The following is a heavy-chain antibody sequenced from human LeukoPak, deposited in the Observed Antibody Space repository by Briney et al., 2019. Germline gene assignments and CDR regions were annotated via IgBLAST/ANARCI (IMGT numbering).Heavy chain of an antibody. CDR2: IYYSGST. CDR3: ARDFTKTASPDAFDF. D-gene: IGHD1-1*01. CDR1: GGSISSCY. V-gene: IGHV4-59*01. J-gene: IGHJ3*01. Sequence: SETLSLTCTVSGGSISSCYWSWIRQPPGKGLEWIGYIYYSGSTNYNPSLKSRVTISVDTSKNQFSLNLSSVTAADTAVYYCARDFTKTASPDAFDFWGQGTLVAVSS.